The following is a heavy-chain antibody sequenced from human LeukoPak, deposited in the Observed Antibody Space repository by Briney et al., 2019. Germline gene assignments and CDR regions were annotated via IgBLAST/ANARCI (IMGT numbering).Heavy chain of an antibody. D-gene: IGHD5-24*01. CDR2: INWNGGST. CDR1: GFTFDDYG. V-gene: IGHV3-20*04. J-gene: IGHJ4*02. Sequence: GGSLRLSCAASGFTFDDYGMSWFRQAPGKGLEWVSGINWNGGSTGYADSVKGRLTISRDNAKNSLYLQMNSLRAEDTALYYCARDPGGDGYNTNFDYWGQGTLVTVSS. CDR3: ARDPGGDGYNTNFDY.